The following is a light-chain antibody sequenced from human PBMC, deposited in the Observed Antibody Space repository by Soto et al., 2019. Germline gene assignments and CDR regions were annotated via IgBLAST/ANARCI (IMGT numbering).Light chain of an antibody. CDR1: QSVSSSF. CDR2: AAS. V-gene: IGKV3-20*01. CDR3: QQYGSSVFN. Sequence: EIVLTQSPGTLSLSPGERATLSCRASQSVSSSFLAWYQQKPGQAPRLLIYAASRRATGIPDRFSGSGSGTDFTLTISRLEPEDFAVYYCQQYGSSVFNFGPGTKVDTK. J-gene: IGKJ3*01.